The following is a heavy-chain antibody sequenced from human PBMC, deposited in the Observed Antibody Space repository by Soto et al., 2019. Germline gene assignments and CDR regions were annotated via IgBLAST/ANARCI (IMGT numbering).Heavy chain of an antibody. CDR1: GGTFSSYA. Sequence: ASVKVSCKASGGTFSSYAISWVRQAPGQGLEWMGGIIPISETTNYAQKFQGRVTITADESKSTAYMELSSLRSEDTAVYYCARSQGSSTSLEIYYYYYCGMDVWGQGTTVTVSS. V-gene: IGHV1-69*13. CDR2: IIPISETT. J-gene: IGHJ6*02. CDR3: ARSQGSSTSLEIYYYYYCGMDV. D-gene: IGHD2-2*01.